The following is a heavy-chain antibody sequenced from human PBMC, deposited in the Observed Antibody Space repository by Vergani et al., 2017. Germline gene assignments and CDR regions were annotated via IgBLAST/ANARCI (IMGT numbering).Heavy chain of an antibody. CDR3: ARVSHSGYYDNDY. V-gene: IGHV3-30*02. CDR2: IQFDGSNQ. J-gene: IGHJ4*02. CDR1: GFTLSNYD. Sequence: QVQLVESGGGVVQRGGSLRLSCATSGFTLSNYDMQWIRQGPGKGLEFVAFIQFDGSNQYYADSVKGRFTISRDNAKNSLYLQMNSLRAEDTAVYYCARVSHSGYYDNDYWGQGTLVTVSS. D-gene: IGHD3-22*01.